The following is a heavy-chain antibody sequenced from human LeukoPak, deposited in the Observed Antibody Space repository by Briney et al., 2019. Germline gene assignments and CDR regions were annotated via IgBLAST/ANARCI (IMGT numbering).Heavy chain of an antibody. Sequence: SETLSLTCTVSGGSISSSSYYWGWIRQPPGKGLEWIGSIYYSGSTYYNPSLKSRVTISVDTSKNQFSLKLSSLTAADTAVYYCGRQDPLSDAFDIWGQGTMVTVSS. J-gene: IGHJ3*02. V-gene: IGHV4-39*01. CDR1: GGSISSSSYY. CDR2: IYYSGST. CDR3: GRQDPLSDAFDI.